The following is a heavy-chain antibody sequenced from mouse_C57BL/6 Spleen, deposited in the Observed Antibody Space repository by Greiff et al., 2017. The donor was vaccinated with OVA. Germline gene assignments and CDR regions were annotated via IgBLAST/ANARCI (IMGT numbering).Heavy chain of an antibody. CDR2: IWGVGST. CDR3: ASRDYYGSSGAMDY. J-gene: IGHJ4*01. V-gene: IGHV2-6*01. CDR1: GFSLTSYG. D-gene: IGHD1-1*01. Sequence: LQESGPGLVAPSQSLSITCTVSGFSLTSYGVDWVRQSPGKGLEWLGVIWGVGSTNYNSALKSRLSISKDNSKSQVFLKMNSLQTDDTAMYYCASRDYYGSSGAMDYWGQGTSVTVSS.